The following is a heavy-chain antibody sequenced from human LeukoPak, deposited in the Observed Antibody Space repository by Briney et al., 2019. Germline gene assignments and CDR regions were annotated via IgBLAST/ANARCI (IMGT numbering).Heavy chain of an antibody. CDR1: GYTFTSYG. J-gene: IGHJ6*02. Sequence: ASVKVSCKASGYTFTSYGISWVRQAPGQGLEWMGWISAYNGNTNYAQKLQGRVTMTTDTSTSTAYMELRSLRSDDTAVYYCARGTTYYDILTGYYPLYYYYGMDVWGQGTTVTVSS. D-gene: IGHD3-9*01. CDR2: ISAYNGNT. CDR3: ARGTTYYDILTGYYPLYYYYGMDV. V-gene: IGHV1-18*01.